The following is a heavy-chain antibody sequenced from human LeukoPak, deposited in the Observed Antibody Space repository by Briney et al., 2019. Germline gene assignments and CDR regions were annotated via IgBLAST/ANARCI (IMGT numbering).Heavy chain of an antibody. Sequence: PGGSLRLSCAASGFTFSSYGMHWVRQAPGKGVEWVAVIWYDGSNKYYADSVKGRFTISRDNSKNTLYLQMNSLRAEHTAVYYCAKDLGYSGDYWGQGTLVTVSP. CDR3: AKDLGYSGDY. V-gene: IGHV3-33*06. J-gene: IGHJ4*02. CDR1: GFTFSSYG. D-gene: IGHD6-13*01. CDR2: IWYDGSNK.